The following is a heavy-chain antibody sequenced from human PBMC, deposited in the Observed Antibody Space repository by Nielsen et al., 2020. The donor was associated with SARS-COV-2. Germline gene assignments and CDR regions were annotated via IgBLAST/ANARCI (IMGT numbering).Heavy chain of an antibody. J-gene: IGHJ6*02. CDR2: INHSGST. CDR1: GGSFSGYY. Sequence: SETLSLTCAVYGGSFSGYYWSWIRQPPGKGLEWMGEINHSGSTNYNPSLKSRVTISVDTSKNQFSLKLSSVTAADTAVYYCARGGGTYSSGWRYYYYYYGMDVWGQGTTVTVSS. D-gene: IGHD6-19*01. V-gene: IGHV4-34*01. CDR3: ARGGGTYSSGWRYYYYYYGMDV.